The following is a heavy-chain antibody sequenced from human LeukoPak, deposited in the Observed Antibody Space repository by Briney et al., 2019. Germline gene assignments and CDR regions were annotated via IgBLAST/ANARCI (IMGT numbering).Heavy chain of an antibody. CDR3: AIVGYCSSTSCYENRYAYYYYMDV. Sequence: ASVKVSCKASGYTFTSYDINWVRQATGQGLEWTGWMNPNSGNTGYAQKFQGRVTMTRNTSISTAYMELSSLRSEDTAVYYCAIVGYCSSTSCYENRYAYYYYMDVWGKGTTVTVSS. CDR2: MNPNSGNT. CDR1: GYTFTSYD. D-gene: IGHD2-2*01. J-gene: IGHJ6*03. V-gene: IGHV1-8*01.